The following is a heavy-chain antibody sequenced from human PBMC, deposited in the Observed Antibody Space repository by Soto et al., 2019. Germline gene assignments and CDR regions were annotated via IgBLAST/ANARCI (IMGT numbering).Heavy chain of an antibody. Sequence: SETLSLTCTVSGGSISSYYWSWIRQPPGKGLEWIGYIYYSGSTNYNPSLKSRVTISVDTSKNQFSLKLSSVTAADTAVYYCARDKQDCSSTSCYDHWFDPWGQGTLVTVSS. D-gene: IGHD2-2*01. V-gene: IGHV4-59*01. J-gene: IGHJ5*02. CDR1: GGSISSYY. CDR3: ARDKQDCSSTSCYDHWFDP. CDR2: IYYSGST.